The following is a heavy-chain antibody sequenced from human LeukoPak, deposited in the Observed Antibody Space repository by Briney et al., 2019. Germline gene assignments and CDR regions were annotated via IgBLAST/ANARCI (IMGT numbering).Heavy chain of an antibody. J-gene: IGHJ4*02. V-gene: IGHV3-11*01. CDR1: GFIFSDTY. CDR3: ARGDSSACPDY. D-gene: IGHD3-22*01. Sequence: GGSLRLSCAAFGFIFSDTYMTWIRQAPGKGLEWVSYISSSGIAKNYADSVKGRFTISRDNANNSLYLQMNDLRADDTAVYYCARGDSSACPDYWGQGTLVTVSS. CDR2: ISSSGIAK.